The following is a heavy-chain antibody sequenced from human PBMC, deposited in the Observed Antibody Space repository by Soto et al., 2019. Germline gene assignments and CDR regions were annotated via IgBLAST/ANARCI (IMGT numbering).Heavy chain of an antibody. J-gene: IGHJ4*02. CDR1: GGTFSSYA. CDR3: ARDDGYSDY. V-gene: IGHV1-69*12. CDR2: IIPIFGTA. Sequence: QVQLVQSGAEVKKPGSSVKVSCKASGGTFSSYALSWVRQAPGQGLDWMGGIIPIFGTANYAQKFQGRVTLTADASTSTAYMERSSLRSEDTAVYYCARDDGYSDYWGQGTLVTVAS.